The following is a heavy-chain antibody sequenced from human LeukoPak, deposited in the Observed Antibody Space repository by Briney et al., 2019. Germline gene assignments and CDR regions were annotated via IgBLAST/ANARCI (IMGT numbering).Heavy chain of an antibody. Sequence: GGSLRLSCAASGFSISDYWMTWVRQAQGKGLEWVANIKQDGSEKTYVDSVKGRFTISRDNAKNSIFLQMNSLRVEDMAIYYCVRDGGTDWYDPWGQGTLVSVSS. CDR3: VRDGGTDWYDP. CDR2: IKQDGSEK. D-gene: IGHD3-16*01. V-gene: IGHV3-7*01. CDR1: GFSISDYW. J-gene: IGHJ5*02.